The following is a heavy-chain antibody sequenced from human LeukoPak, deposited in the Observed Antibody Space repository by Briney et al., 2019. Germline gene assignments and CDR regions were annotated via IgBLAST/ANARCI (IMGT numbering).Heavy chain of an antibody. CDR2: IIYDGAAT. J-gene: IGHJ6*03. D-gene: IGHD3-10*01. V-gene: IGHV3-74*01. CDR3: TREKVLRGDYYYYMDV. Sequence: PGGPLRLSCAASGFTFRNFWMHWVRHVPGEGLVWVSRIIYDGAATNYADSVRGRFTISRDNANNMLYLQMNSLRVEDTGIYYCTREKVLRGDYYYYMDVWGKGTTVTVSS. CDR1: GFTFRNFW.